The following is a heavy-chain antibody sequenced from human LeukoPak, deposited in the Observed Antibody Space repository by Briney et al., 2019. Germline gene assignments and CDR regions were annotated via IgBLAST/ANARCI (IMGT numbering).Heavy chain of an antibody. CDR1: GGSISGDNYF. D-gene: IGHD6-19*01. J-gene: IGHJ3*02. Sequence: SETLSLTCTVSGGSISGDNYFWSWVRQPPGEGLEWIGYNSHRWGAFYNPSLNSRASISVDTSKIEFSLKLTSATAADTAIYYCAREVDLAMPGTEDAFDIWGQGTMVTVSS. CDR3: AREVDLAMPGTEDAFDI. V-gene: IGHV4-30-4*01. CDR2: NSHRWGA.